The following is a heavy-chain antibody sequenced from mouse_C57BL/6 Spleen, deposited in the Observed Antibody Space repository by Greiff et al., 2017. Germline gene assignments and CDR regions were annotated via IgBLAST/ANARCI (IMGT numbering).Heavy chain of an antibody. Sequence: EVQLVESEGGLVQPGSSMKLSCTASGFTFSDYYMAWVRQVPEKGLEWVANINYDGSSTYYLDSLKSRFIISRDNAKNILYLQMSSLKSEDTATYYCAREDDYDSVMDYWGQGTSVTVSS. V-gene: IGHV5-16*01. J-gene: IGHJ4*01. D-gene: IGHD2-4*01. CDR1: GFTFSDYY. CDR3: AREDDYDSVMDY. CDR2: INYDGSST.